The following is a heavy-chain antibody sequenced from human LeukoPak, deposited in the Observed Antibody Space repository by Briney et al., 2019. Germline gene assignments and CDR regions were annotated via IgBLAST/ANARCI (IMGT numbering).Heavy chain of an antibody. CDR3: ARRQGYDFWSGSRVSWFDP. Sequence: PSETLSLTCAVYGGSFSGYYWSWIRQPPGKGLEWIGEINHSGGTNYNPSLKSRVTISVDTSKNQFSLKLSSVTAADTAVYYCARRQGYDFWSGSRVSWFDPWGQGTLVTVSS. CDR2: INHSGGT. J-gene: IGHJ5*02. V-gene: IGHV4-34*01. D-gene: IGHD3-3*01. CDR1: GGSFSGYY.